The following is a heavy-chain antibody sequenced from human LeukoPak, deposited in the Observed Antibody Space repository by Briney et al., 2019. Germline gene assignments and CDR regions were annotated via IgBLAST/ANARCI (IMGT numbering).Heavy chain of an antibody. V-gene: IGHV3-23*01. CDR2: ISGSGATT. Sequence: GGSLRLSCAASGFTFSSYAMNWVRQAPGKGLEWVSTISGSGATTSYADSVKGRFTISRDNSKNTQYLQMNSLRAEDTAVYYCAKGSSNTYHYYMDVWGKGTTVTVSS. J-gene: IGHJ6*03. D-gene: IGHD2-8*01. CDR1: GFTFSSYA. CDR3: AKGSSNTYHYYMDV.